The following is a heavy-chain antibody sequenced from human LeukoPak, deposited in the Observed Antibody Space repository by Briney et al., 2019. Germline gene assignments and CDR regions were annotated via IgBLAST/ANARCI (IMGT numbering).Heavy chain of an antibody. CDR3: ARSPSSGYYYGRLDY. Sequence: GGSLRLSCAASGFTFSSYGMHWVRQAPGKGLEWVAVISYDGSNKYYADSVKGRFTISRDNSKNTLYLQMNSLRAEDTAVYYCARSPSSGYYYGRLDYWGQGTLVTVSS. CDR1: GFTFSSYG. J-gene: IGHJ4*02. V-gene: IGHV3-30*03. D-gene: IGHD3-22*01. CDR2: ISYDGSNK.